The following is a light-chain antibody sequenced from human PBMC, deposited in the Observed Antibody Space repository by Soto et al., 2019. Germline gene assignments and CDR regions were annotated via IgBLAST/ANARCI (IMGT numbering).Light chain of an antibody. V-gene: IGLV2-8*01. J-gene: IGLJ2*01. Sequence: QSVLTQPPSASGSPGQSVTISCTGTSSDVGTYFYVSWYQQHPGKAPKLMIYEVTKRPSGVPDRFSCSKSGNTASLTVSGLQVEDEADYYCSIYAGGNNVIFGGGTKLTVL. CDR1: SSDVGTYFY. CDR3: SIYAGGNNVI. CDR2: EVT.